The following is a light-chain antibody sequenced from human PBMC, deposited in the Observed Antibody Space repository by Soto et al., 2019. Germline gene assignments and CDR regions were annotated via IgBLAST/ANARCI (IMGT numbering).Light chain of an antibody. CDR2: GNT. CDR1: SSNIGAGYD. J-gene: IGLJ1*01. V-gene: IGLV1-40*01. CDR3: QAHDSSLQASV. Sequence: QSVLTQPPSVSGAPGQRVTISCTGSSSNIGAGYDVHWYLQLPGTAPKLIIYGNTHRPSGVPDRFSGSKSGSSASLAITGLQAEDEADYYCQAHDSSLQASVSGTGTKVTVL.